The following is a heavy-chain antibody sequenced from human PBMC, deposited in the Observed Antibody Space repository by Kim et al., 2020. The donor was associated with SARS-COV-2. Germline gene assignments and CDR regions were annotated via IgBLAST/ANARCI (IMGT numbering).Heavy chain of an antibody. J-gene: IGHJ5*02. D-gene: IGHD1-1*01. CDR1: GYTFTSYY. V-gene: IGHV1-46*03. Sequence: ASVKVSCKASGYTFTSYYLHWVRQAPGQGLEWLGIINPTGGTTRYAQKFQGRVAMTRDTSTSTVYMELSSLRSEDTAFYYCARGIISTTVSDLHAGWLDPWGQGTQVTVSS. CDR2: INPTGGTT. CDR3: ARGIISTTVSDLHAGWLDP.